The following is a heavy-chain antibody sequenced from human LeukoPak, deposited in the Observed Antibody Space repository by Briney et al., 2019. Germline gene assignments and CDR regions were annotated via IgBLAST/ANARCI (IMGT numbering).Heavy chain of an antibody. J-gene: IGHJ4*02. CDR1: RYTFTDYY. D-gene: IGHD5-24*01. V-gene: IGHV3-11*04. CDR2: INSSGSTI. Sequence: GGSLKLSCAVSRYTFTDYYMSWIRQAPGKGLEWVSYINSSGSTIYYAHTLKGRFTISRDTAKNSLYMQMNSLRAEDTAVYYCAHDAGGEMATIRGLDYSGQGTLVNVSS. CDR3: AHDAGGEMATIRGLDY.